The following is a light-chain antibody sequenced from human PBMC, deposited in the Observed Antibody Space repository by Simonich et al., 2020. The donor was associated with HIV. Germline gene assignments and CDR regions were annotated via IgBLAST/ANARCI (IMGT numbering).Light chain of an antibody. Sequence: DIQMTQSPSSVSASVGDRVTVTCLASQSISSWLAWSQQKPEKAPKILIYAASSLQSWVPPKFSGNGSGTEFTLTISSLHPDDFATYYCQQYNTYLRTFGQGTKVEIK. CDR2: AAS. V-gene: IGKV1D-16*01. J-gene: IGKJ1*01. CDR3: QQYNTYLRT. CDR1: QSISSW.